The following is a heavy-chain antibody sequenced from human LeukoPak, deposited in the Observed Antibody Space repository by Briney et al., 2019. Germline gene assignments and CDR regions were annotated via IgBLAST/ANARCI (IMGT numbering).Heavy chain of an antibody. CDR1: GFTFSSYA. J-gene: IGHJ4*02. CDR2: ISGSGYNT. CDR3: TTDRQGTGTTAY. D-gene: IGHD1-7*01. Sequence: PGGSLRPSCAASGFTFSSYAMSWVRQAPGKGLEWVSTISGSGYNTYYADSVKGRFTISRDNSKNTLYLQMNSLKTEDTAFYYCTTDRQGTGTTAYWGQGTLVTVSS. V-gene: IGHV3-23*01.